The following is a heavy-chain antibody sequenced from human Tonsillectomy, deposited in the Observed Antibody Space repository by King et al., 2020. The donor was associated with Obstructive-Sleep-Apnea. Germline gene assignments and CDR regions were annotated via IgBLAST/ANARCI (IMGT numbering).Heavy chain of an antibody. CDR2: ISSSSSYR. D-gene: IGHD5-18*01. CDR1: GFTFSSYS. Sequence: QLVQAGGSLVKPGGSLRLSCAASGFTFSSYSMNWVRQAPGKGLEWVSSISSSSSYRYYADSVKGRFTISRDNAKNSLYLQMNSLRAEDTAVYYCASDRGYSYGQPYYYYTMDVWGQGTTVTVSS. CDR3: ASDRGYSYGQPYYYYTMDV. J-gene: IGHJ6*02. V-gene: IGHV3-21*01.